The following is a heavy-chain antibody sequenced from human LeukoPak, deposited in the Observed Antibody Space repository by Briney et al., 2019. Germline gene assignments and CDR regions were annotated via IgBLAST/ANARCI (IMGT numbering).Heavy chain of an antibody. Sequence: GESLKISCKGSGYSFTNYWISWVRRMPGKGLEWMGRIDPSDSYTNYSPSFQGHVTISADKSISTSYLQWSSLKASDTAIYYCARHIYCSGGSCYYYFADYWGQGTLGTVSS. V-gene: IGHV5-10-1*01. D-gene: IGHD2-15*01. CDR3: ARHIYCSGGSCYYYFADY. CDR2: IDPSDSYT. CDR1: GYSFTNYW. J-gene: IGHJ4*02.